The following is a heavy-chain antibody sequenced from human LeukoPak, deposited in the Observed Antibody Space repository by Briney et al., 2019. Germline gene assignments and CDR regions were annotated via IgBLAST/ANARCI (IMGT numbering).Heavy chain of an antibody. CDR2: IWYDGSDK. CDR3: ARLWGSVSGYFDY. V-gene: IGHV3-33*01. D-gene: IGHD2-21*01. Sequence: PGGSLRLSCAVSGYTFSSHGMHWVRQATGKGLEWVAAIWYDGSDKYYADSVKGRFTISRDNSKNMLYLQMDSLRAEDTALYYCARLWGSVSGYFDYWGQGTLVTVSS. J-gene: IGHJ4*02. CDR1: GYTFSSHG.